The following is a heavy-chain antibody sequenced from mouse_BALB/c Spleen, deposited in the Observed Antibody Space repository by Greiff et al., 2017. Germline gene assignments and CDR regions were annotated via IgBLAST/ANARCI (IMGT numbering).Heavy chain of an antibody. Sequence: EVMLVESGGGLVQPGGSLKLSCAASGFTLRSYTMSWVRQTPETRLEWVAYLSNGGGSTYYPDTVNGPLPISRANAKNTLYLQMSSLKSEDTAMYYFARRRASGDSCFDYWGQGTTLTVSS. V-gene: IGHV5-12-2*01. CDR1: GFTLRSYT. D-gene: IGHD2-13*01. J-gene: IGHJ2*01. CDR2: LSNGGGST. CDR3: ARRRASGDSCFDY.